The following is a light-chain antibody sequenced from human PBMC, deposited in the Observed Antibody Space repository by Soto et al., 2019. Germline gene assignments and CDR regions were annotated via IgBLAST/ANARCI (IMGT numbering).Light chain of an antibody. Sequence: QSALTQPASVSGSPGQSITISCTGTSRDVGGYNYVSWHQQHPGKAPKVIITEVSNRPSGVSNRFSGSKSGNTASLTISGLHAEDEADYYCSSYVSSSTFVVFGGGTKLTVL. CDR3: SSYVSSSTFVV. J-gene: IGLJ2*01. CDR1: SRDVGGYNY. V-gene: IGLV2-14*01. CDR2: EVS.